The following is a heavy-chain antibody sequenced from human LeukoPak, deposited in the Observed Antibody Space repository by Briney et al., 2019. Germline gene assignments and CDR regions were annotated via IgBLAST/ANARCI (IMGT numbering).Heavy chain of an antibody. CDR1: GYTFTSYD. V-gene: IGHV1-8*01. CDR2: MNPNSGNT. D-gene: IGHD2-15*01. J-gene: IGHJ5*02. CDR3: ARDRASGGLRFQP. Sequence: ASVKVSCKASGYTFTSYDINWVRQATGQGLEWMGWMNPNSGNTGYAQKFQGRVTMTSNTSISTAYMELSSLRSEDTAVYYCARDRASGGLRFQPWGQGTLVTVSS.